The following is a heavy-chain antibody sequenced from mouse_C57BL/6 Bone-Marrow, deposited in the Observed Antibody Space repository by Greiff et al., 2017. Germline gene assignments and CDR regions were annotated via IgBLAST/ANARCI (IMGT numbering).Heavy chain of an antibody. CDR2: ISDGGSYT. CDR1: GFTFSSYA. D-gene: IGHD1-1*02. V-gene: IGHV5-4*03. J-gene: IGHJ4*01. Sequence: EVMLVESGGGLVKPGGSLKLSCAASGFTFSSYAMSWVRQTPEKRLEWVATISDGGSYTYYPDNVKGRFTISRDNAKNNLYLQMSHLKSEDTAMYYCARPLYYSYYAMDYWGQGTSVTVSS. CDR3: ARPLYYSYYAMDY.